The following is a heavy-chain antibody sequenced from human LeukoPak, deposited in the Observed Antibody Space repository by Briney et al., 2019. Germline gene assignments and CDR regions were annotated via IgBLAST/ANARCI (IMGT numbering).Heavy chain of an antibody. CDR3: AREREYNYGHRLGY. CDR1: EFTFSSYG. V-gene: IGHV3-30*02. CDR2: IRYDGSNK. Sequence: GCLMRLSSAASEFTFSSYGMYWGQKPADKGQEWVAFIRYDGSNKYYADSLKGRFTISSDNAKNSQYLQINSLTADATAVYYCAREREYNYGHRLGYWGQGTLVTVS. D-gene: IGHD5-18*01. J-gene: IGHJ4*02.